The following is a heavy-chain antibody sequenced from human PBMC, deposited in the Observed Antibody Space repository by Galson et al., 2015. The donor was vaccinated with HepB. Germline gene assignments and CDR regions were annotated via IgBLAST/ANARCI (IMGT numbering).Heavy chain of an antibody. CDR3: AKYDPTDSNRRFDS. Sequence: SLRLSCAASGVTFRSYAMSWVRQAPGKGLEWVSAISGSASHTYYADSVKGRFTVSRDNSKNTLYLQMNSLRAEDTAVYYCAKYDPTDSNRRFDSWGQGTLVTVSS. CDR1: GVTFRSYA. CDR2: ISGSASHT. V-gene: IGHV3-23*01. D-gene: IGHD3-3*01. J-gene: IGHJ4*02.